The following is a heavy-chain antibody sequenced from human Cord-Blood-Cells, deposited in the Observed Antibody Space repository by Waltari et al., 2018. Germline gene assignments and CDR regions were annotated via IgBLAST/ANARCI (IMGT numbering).Heavy chain of an antibody. D-gene: IGHD3-22*01. CDR1: GFTFSSYW. Sequence: EVQLVESGGGLVQPGGSLRLSCAASGFTFSSYWMSWVRQAPGKGLEWVANIKQDGSEKYYVDSVKGRFTISRDNAKNSLYLQMNSLRAEDTAVYYCARDPDSSGYPYYFDYWGQGTLVTSPQ. CDR2: IKQDGSEK. CDR3: ARDPDSSGYPYYFDY. V-gene: IGHV3-7*01. J-gene: IGHJ4*02.